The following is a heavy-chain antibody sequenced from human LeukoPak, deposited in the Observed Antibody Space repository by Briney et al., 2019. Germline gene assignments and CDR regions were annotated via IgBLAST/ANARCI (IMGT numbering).Heavy chain of an antibody. V-gene: IGHV3-33*01. CDR2: IWYDGSNK. CDR1: GFTFSSYG. Sequence: GGSLRLSCAASGFTFSSYGMHWVRQAPGKGLEWVAVIWYDGSNKYYADSVKGRFTISRDNSKDTLYLQMNSLRAEDTAVYYCARFRGVAGTSPFDYWGQGTLVTVSS. J-gene: IGHJ4*02. CDR3: ARFRGVAGTSPFDY. D-gene: IGHD6-19*01.